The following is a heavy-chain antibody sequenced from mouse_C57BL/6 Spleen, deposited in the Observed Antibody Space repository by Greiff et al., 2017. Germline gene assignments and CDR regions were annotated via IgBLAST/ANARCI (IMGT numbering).Heavy chain of an antibody. CDR3: ARSTAIGGYFDV. CDR1: GYTFTSYT. V-gene: IGHV1-4*01. D-gene: IGHD2-14*01. J-gene: IGHJ1*03. Sequence: VQLQESGAELARPGASVQMSCKASGYTFTSYTMHWVKQRPGQGLEWIGYINPSSGYTKYNQKFKDKATLTADKSSSTAYMQLSSLTSDDSAVYYCARSTAIGGYFDVWGTGTTVTVSS. CDR2: INPSSGYT.